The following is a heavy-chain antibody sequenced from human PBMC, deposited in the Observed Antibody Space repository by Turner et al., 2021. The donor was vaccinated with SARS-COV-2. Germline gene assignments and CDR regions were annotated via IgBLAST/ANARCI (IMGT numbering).Heavy chain of an antibody. CDR1: VFTFSSYG. D-gene: IGHD2-2*02. V-gene: IGHV3-30*18. Sequence: VQLVASVRGVFQPGRFLGLSCAASVFTFSSYGMHWVRQAPGKGLEWVAVNSYDGSNKYYADSVKGRFTISRDKSKNTLYLQMNSLRAEDTAVYYCAKQQGLYSSPMYYLDYWGQGTLVTVSS. CDR2: NSYDGSNK. J-gene: IGHJ4*02. CDR3: AKQQGLYSSPMYYLDY.